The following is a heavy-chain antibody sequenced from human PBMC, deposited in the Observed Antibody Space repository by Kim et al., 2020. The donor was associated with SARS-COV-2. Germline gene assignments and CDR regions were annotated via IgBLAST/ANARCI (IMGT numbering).Heavy chain of an antibody. Sequence: GGSLRLSCAASGLTFSSYIMSWVRQAPGKGLEWVSGISNSGGNTYYAYSVKGRFTISRDNSKNTLYLQMNSLRAEDTALYYCAKAPSAVSYYYGMDVWGQGTTVTVSS. CDR2: ISNSGGNT. J-gene: IGHJ6*02. D-gene: IGHD4-4*01. V-gene: IGHV3-23*01. CDR3: AKAPSAVSYYYGMDV. CDR1: GLTFSSYI.